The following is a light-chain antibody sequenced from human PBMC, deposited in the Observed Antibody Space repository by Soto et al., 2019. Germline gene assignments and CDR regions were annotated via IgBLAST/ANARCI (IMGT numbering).Light chain of an antibody. V-gene: IGKV3-20*01. CDR2: GAS. CDR1: QSVTNN. Sequence: EIVMTQSPATLSVSPGERATVPCRASQSVTNNLAWYQQKPGQAPRLLIYGASSRATGIPERFSGSGSGTDFTLTIDSLEPEDCAIYYCQQYGSSPYTFGQGTKVDIK. J-gene: IGKJ2*01. CDR3: QQYGSSPYT.